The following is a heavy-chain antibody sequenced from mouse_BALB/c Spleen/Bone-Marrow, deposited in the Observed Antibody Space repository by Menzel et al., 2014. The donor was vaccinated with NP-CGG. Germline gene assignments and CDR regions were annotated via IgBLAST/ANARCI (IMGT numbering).Heavy chain of an antibody. V-gene: IGHV14-3*02. J-gene: IGHJ3*01. CDR3: ARYDYRYSWFAY. Sequence: VQLQQSGAELVKPGASVKLSCTASGFNIKDTYMHWVKQRPEQGLEWIGRIDPANGNTKYDPKFQGKATITTDRSSNTAYLQLRSLTSEDTAVYYCARYDYRYSWFAYWGQGTLVTVSA. CDR1: GFNIKDTY. CDR2: IDPANGNT. D-gene: IGHD2-14*01.